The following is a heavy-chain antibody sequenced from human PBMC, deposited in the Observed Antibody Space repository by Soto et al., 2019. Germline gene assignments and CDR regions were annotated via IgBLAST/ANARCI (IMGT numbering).Heavy chain of an antibody. CDR3: AIGRVYCSGGSCYSGDAFDI. Sequence: QVQLVQSGAEVKKPGASVKVSCKASGYTFTSYDINWVRQATGQGLEWMGWMNPNSGNTGYAQKFQGRVTMTRNTSISTAYMELSSLRSEDPAVYYCAIGRVYCSGGSCYSGDAFDIWGQGTMVTVSS. CDR2: MNPNSGNT. CDR1: GYTFTSYD. J-gene: IGHJ3*02. V-gene: IGHV1-8*01. D-gene: IGHD2-15*01.